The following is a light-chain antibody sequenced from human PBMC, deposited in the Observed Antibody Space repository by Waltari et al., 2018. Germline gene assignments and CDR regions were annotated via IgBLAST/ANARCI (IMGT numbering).Light chain of an antibody. J-gene: IGKJ1*01. CDR1: RHSNVYNY. V-gene: IGKV2-28*01. CDR3: MQALQTSSPWT. CDR2: LGS. Sequence: RHSNVYNYLYCILHRPVHLSQLLIYLGSNRASGVPDRFSGSGSGTDFTLKISRVEAEDVGVYYCMQALQTSSPWTFGQGTKVEIK.